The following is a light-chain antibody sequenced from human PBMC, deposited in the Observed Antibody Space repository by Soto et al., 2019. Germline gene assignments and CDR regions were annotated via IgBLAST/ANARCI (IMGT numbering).Light chain of an antibody. CDR2: GAS. CDR3: QQYNDWPLT. Sequence: EIVLTQSPGTLSLSPGERATLSCRASQSVTKNNLNWYQQKPGQAPRLLIYGASIRATGIPDRFSGTGSGTEFTLTISSLQSEDFALYYCQQYNDWPLTFGQGTKVDIK. J-gene: IGKJ1*01. CDR1: QSVTKNN. V-gene: IGKV3D-15*01.